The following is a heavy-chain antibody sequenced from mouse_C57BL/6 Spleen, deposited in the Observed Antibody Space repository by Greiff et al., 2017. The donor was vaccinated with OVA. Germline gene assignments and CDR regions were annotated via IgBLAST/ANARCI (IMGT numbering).Heavy chain of an antibody. CDR2: IYPGDGDT. D-gene: IGHD1-1*01. V-gene: IGHV1-80*01. CDR1: GYAFSSYW. CDR3: ARRGDYGSSYGFAY. J-gene: IGHJ3*01. Sequence: VQLQQSGAELVKPGASVKISCKASGYAFSSYWMNWVKQRPGKGLEWIGQIYPGDGDTNYNGKFKGKATLTADKSSSTAYMQLSSLTSEDSAVYFCARRGDYGSSYGFAYWGQGTLVTVSA.